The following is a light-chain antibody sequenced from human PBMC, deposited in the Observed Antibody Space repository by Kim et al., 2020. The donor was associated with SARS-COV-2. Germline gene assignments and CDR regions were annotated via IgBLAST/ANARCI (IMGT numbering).Light chain of an antibody. CDR2: AAS. CDR3: QQSYSTPLT. CDR1: KSISSY. V-gene: IGKV1-39*01. Sequence: SASVGDRVTITCRASKSISSYLNWYQQKPGKAPKLLIYAASSLQSGVPSRFSGSGSGTDFTLTISSLQPEDFATYYCQQSYSTPLTFGGGTKVDIK. J-gene: IGKJ4*01.